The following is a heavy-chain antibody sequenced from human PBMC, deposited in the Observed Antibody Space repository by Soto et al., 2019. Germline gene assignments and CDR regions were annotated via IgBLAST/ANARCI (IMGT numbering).Heavy chain of an antibody. J-gene: IGHJ4*02. V-gene: IGHV4-39*07. D-gene: IGHD5-12*01. Sequence: PSETLSLTCTVSGGSISRSTYYWGWIRQPPGKGLEWIGTIYYSGSTYYNPSLKSRVTMSLDTSKNQFSLRLISVTAADTAKYFCAREGNLGRWLQPLDFWGQGTLVTVSS. CDR1: GGSISRSTYY. CDR3: AREGNLGRWLQPLDF. CDR2: IYYSGST.